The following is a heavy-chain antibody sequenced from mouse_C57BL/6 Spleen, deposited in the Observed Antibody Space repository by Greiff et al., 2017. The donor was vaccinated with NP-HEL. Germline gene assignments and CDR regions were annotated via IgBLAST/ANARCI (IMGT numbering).Heavy chain of an antibody. J-gene: IGHJ4*01. CDR3: ANDGYYPYAMDY. D-gene: IGHD2-3*01. Sequence: QVQLQQSGPELVKPGASVKISCKASGYAFSSSWMNWVKQRPGKGLEWIGRIYPGDGDTNYNGKFKGKATLTADKSSSTAYMELRSLTSEDSAVYYCANDGYYPYAMDYWGQGTSVTVSS. V-gene: IGHV1-82*01. CDR2: IYPGDGDT. CDR1: GYAFSSSW.